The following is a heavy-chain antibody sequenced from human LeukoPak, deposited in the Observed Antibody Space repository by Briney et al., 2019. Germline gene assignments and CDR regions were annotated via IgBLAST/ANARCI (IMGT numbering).Heavy chain of an antibody. CDR2: INPNSGGT. J-gene: IGHJ6*03. D-gene: IGHD3-10*01. V-gene: IGHV1-2*07. CDR3: GISMVRGTTRYYYYYYMDV. CDR1: GYTFTGYY. Sequence: ASVKVSCKASGYTFTGYYMHWVRQAPGQGLEWMGWINPNSGGTNYAHKFQGRVTMTRDTSISTAYMELSRLRSDDTAVYYCGISMVRGTTRYYYYYYMDVWGKGTTVTVSS.